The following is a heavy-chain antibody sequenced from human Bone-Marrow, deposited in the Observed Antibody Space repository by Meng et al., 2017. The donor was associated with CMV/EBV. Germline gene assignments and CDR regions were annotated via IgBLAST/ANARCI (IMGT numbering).Heavy chain of an antibody. J-gene: IGHJ4*02. CDR2: IIPILDIA. V-gene: IGHV1-69*02. CDR1: GGTFSSYT. CDR3: ARLLPAGSGSYSG. Sequence: CKASGGTFSSYTISWVRQATGQGLEWMGRIIPILDIANYERKFQGRVTITADKSTSTAYMELSSLGSEDTAVYYCARLLPAGSGSYSGWGQGTLVTVSS. D-gene: IGHD3-10*01.